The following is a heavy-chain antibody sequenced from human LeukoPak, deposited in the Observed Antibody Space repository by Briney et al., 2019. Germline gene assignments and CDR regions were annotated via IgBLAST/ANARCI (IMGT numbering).Heavy chain of an antibody. CDR2: IWYDGSNK. D-gene: IGHD2-2*01. V-gene: IGHV3-33*01. Sequence: GGSLRLSCAASGFTFSSYGMHWVRQAPGKGLEWVAVIWYDGSNKYYADSVKGRFTISRDNSKNTLYLQMNSLRGEDTAVYYCARVVPAAMGVDYWGQGTLVTVSS. CDR3: ARVVPAAMGVDY. J-gene: IGHJ4*02. CDR1: GFTFSSYG.